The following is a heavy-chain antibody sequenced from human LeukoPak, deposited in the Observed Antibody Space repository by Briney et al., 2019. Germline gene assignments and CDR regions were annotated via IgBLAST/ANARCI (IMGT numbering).Heavy chain of an antibody. Sequence: SEALSLTCTVSGDSITSYYWSWIRQPPGKGLEWIGYIYYSGSTNYNPSLKSRVTTSVDTSKNQFSLKLSSVTAADTAVYYCARRINYFDYWGQGILVTVSS. CDR2: IYYSGST. J-gene: IGHJ4*02. D-gene: IGHD2-15*01. CDR3: ARRINYFDY. V-gene: IGHV4-59*08. CDR1: GDSITSYY.